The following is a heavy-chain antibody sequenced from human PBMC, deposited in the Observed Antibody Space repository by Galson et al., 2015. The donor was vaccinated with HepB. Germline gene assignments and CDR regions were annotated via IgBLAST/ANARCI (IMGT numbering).Heavy chain of an antibody. CDR2: ISATGVGT. V-gene: IGHV3-23*01. CDR3: AKGSTVTERGYYGMDV. CDR1: RFPFDNYA. D-gene: IGHD4-17*01. J-gene: IGHJ6*02. Sequence: SLRLSCAASRFPFDNYAMNWVRQAPGKGLEWVSTISATGVGTYYADSVKGRFTISRDNSKNTLYLQMNSLRAEDTAVYYCAKGSTVTERGYYGMDVWGQGTTVTVSS.